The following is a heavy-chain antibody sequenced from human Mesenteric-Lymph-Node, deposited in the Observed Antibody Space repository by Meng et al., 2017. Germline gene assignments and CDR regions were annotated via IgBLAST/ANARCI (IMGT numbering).Heavy chain of an antibody. J-gene: IGHJ6*02. Sequence: GESLKFSCAASGFTFSSYSMNWVRQAPGKGLEWVSSISSSSSYIYYADSVKGRFTISRDNAKNSLYLHMNSLRAEDTAVYYCARPEYSSGWLSPPHYYGMDVWGQGTTVTVAS. CDR1: GFTFSSYS. V-gene: IGHV3-21*01. D-gene: IGHD6-19*01. CDR2: ISSSSSYI. CDR3: ARPEYSSGWLSPPHYYGMDV.